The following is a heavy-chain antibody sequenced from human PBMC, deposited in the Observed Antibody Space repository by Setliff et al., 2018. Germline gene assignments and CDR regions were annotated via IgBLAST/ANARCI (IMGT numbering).Heavy chain of an antibody. J-gene: IGHJ6*03. CDR2: ISGSGGST. V-gene: IGHV3-23*01. Sequence: LRLSCAASGFTFSRYWMSWVRQAPGKGLEWVSAISGSGGSTYYADSVKGRLTISRDNAKNSLYLQMNSLRAEDTAVYYCARVTKPAAISYYYYMDVWGKGTTVTVSS. CDR1: GFTFSRYW. D-gene: IGHD2-2*01. CDR3: ARVTKPAAISYYYYMDV.